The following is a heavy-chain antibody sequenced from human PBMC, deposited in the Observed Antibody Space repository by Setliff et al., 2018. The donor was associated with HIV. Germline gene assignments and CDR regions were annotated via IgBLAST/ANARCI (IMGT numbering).Heavy chain of an antibody. Sequence: KPSETLSLTCTVSGGSISSGVFYWSWIRQHPGRGLEWIGYIYYSGSTYYNPSLKSRVAVSVDTSKNQFSLSLSSVTAADTAVYYCARSSAERSAVRGLAIAFDIWGPGTKVT. CDR1: GGSISSGVFY. V-gene: IGHV4-31*03. J-gene: IGHJ3*02. CDR2: IYYSGST. CDR3: ARSSAERSAVRGLAIAFDI. D-gene: IGHD3-10*01.